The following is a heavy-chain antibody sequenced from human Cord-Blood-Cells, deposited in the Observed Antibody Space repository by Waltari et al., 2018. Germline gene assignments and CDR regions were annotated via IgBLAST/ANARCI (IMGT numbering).Heavy chain of an antibody. J-gene: IGHJ4*02. D-gene: IGHD1-7*01. CDR1: GFTFSSYG. CDR2: RRYDGSNK. CDR3: AKSGAGTFDY. V-gene: IGHV3-30*02. Sequence: QVQLVESGGGVVQPGGSLRLSCAASGFTFSSYGMHWVRQAPGKGLEWVAFRRYDGSNKYYANSVKGRFTISRDNSKNTLYLQMNSLRAEDTAVYYCAKSGAGTFDYWGQGTLVTVSS.